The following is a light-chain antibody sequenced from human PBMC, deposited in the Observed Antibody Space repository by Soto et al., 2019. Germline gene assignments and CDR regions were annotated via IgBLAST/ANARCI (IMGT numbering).Light chain of an antibody. Sequence: IQRNQSPSTLSGSVGDRVTTTCRASQTISSWLAWYQQKPGKAPKLLIYKASTLKSGVPSRFSVSGSGTEFTLTISRLQNDDFATYYCQQYNSYTWTFGQGTKVDIK. CDR1: QTISSW. CDR3: QQYNSYTWT. J-gene: IGKJ1*01. V-gene: IGKV1-5*03. CDR2: KAS.